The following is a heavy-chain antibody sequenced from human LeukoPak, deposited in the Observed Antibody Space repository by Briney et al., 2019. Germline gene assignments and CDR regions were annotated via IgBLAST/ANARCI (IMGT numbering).Heavy chain of an antibody. Sequence: GGSLRLSCAASGFTFSSYWMSWVRQAPGKGLEWVANIKQDGSEKNYVDSVKGRFTISRDNSKNTLYLQMNSLRTEDTAVYYCAKDSYYYYIDVWGKGTTVTVSS. V-gene: IGHV3-7*01. J-gene: IGHJ6*03. CDR3: AKDSYYYYIDV. CDR2: IKQDGSEK. CDR1: GFTFSSYW.